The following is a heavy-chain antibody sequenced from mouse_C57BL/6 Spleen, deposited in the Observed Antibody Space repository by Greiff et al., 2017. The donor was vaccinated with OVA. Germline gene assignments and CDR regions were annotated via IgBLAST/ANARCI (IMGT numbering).Heavy chain of an antibody. Sequence: EVQLVESGGGLVKPGGSLKLSCAASGITFSDYGMHWVRQAPEKGLEWIAYISSGSSTIYYADTVKGRFTISRDNATNTLFLQMTRLRSEDAAMYYCARRTGRGLDYWGQGTTLTVSS. J-gene: IGHJ2*01. CDR3: ARRTGRGLDY. CDR1: GITFSDYG. V-gene: IGHV5-17*01. D-gene: IGHD4-1*01. CDR2: ISSGSSTI.